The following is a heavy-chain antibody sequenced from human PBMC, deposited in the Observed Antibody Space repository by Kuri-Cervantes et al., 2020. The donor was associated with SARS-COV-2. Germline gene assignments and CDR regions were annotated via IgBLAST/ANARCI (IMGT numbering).Heavy chain of an antibody. CDR2: ISWNSGSI. V-gene: IGHV3-9*01. CDR1: GFTFDDYA. J-gene: IGHJ6*03. D-gene: IGHD1/OR15-1a*01. Sequence: SLKISCAASGFTFDDYAMHWVRQAPGKGLEWVSGISWNSGSIGYADSVKGRFTISRDNSKNTLYLQMNSLRAEDTAVYYCARYVRAPSQNNYYMDVWGKGTTVTVSS. CDR3: ARYVRAPSQNNYYMDV.